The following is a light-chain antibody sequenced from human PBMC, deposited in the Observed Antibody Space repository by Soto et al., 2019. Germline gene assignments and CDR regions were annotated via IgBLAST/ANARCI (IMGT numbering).Light chain of an antibody. Sequence: DIVMTQSPDSLAVSLGERATINCKSSQSVLYSSNNKNYLAWYQQKPGQPPKLLIYWASTRESGVPDRFSGSXSXXDFXLTISSLQAEDVAVYYCQQYYSTPRTFGQGTKLEIK. CDR3: QQYYSTPRT. V-gene: IGKV4-1*01. CDR2: WAS. CDR1: QSVLYSSNNKNY. J-gene: IGKJ2*01.